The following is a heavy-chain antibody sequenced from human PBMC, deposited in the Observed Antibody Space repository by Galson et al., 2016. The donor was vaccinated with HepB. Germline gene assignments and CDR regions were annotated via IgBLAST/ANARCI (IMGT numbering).Heavy chain of an antibody. CDR2: ISCDGSNK. V-gene: IGHV3-30*04. D-gene: IGHD3-10*01. CDR1: GFTFRNYA. CDR3: AREGSLSPDYFYGMDV. Sequence: SLRLSCAASGFTFRNYAMYWVRQAPGKGLEWVAVISCDGSNKYYADSVKGRFTISRDNSKNTQYLQMDSLRAEDTAVYYCAREGSLSPDYFYGMDVWGQGTTVTVSS. J-gene: IGHJ6*02.